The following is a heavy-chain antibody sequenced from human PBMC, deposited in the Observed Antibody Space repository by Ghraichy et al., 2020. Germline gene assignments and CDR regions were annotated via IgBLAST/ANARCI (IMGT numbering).Heavy chain of an antibody. D-gene: IGHD2-2*02. V-gene: IGHV1-8*02. CDR2: MNPNSGNT. J-gene: IGHJ6*03. Sequence: ASVKVSCKASGYTFTSYDINWVRQATGQGLEWMGWMNPNSGNTGYAQKFQGRVTMTRNTSISTAYMELSSLRSEDTAVYYCARVGLGYCSSTSCHRGYYYYMDVWGKGTTVTVSS. CDR3: ARVGLGYCSSTSCHRGYYYYMDV. CDR1: GYTFTSYD.